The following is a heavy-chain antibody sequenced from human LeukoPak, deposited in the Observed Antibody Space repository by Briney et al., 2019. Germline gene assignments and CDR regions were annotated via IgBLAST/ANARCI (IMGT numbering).Heavy chain of an antibody. D-gene: IGHD3-22*01. J-gene: IGHJ4*02. Sequence: GGSLRLSCAASGFTVSSNYMSWVRQAPGKGLEWVSVIYSGGSTYYADSVKGRFTISRDNSKNTPYLRMNSLRAEDTAVYYCASHYDSKIGPYYFDYWGQGTLVTVSS. CDR2: IYSGGST. V-gene: IGHV3-66*01. CDR1: GFTVSSNY. CDR3: ASHYDSKIGPYYFDY.